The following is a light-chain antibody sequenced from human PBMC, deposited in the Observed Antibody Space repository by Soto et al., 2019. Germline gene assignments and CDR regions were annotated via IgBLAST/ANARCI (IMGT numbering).Light chain of an antibody. Sequence: DIPMTQSPSSLYASVRDRVTITCRASQSISTYIDWFQQKPGKAPKLLISAASTLESGVPSRFSGSGSGTDFTLTISSLQPEDFATYFCQQSHSGPLTFGGGTKGEI. CDR1: QSISTY. V-gene: IGKV1-39*01. CDR3: QQSHSGPLT. J-gene: IGKJ4*01. CDR2: AAS.